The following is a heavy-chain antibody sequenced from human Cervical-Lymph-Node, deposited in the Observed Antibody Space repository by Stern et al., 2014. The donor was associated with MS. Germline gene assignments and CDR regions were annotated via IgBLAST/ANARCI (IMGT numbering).Heavy chain of an antibody. Sequence: EVQLVESGGGLVQPGGSLRLSCAVSGLPFSNHAMTWVRQAPGKGLEWVSDISGSGDSTYYADSVKGRFTISRDNSKNTLYLQMNNLGVEDTAVYYCAKGGQWLAVDYWGQGTLVTVSS. D-gene: IGHD6-19*01. CDR2: ISGSGDST. V-gene: IGHV3-23*04. CDR1: GLPFSNHA. CDR3: AKGGQWLAVDY. J-gene: IGHJ4*02.